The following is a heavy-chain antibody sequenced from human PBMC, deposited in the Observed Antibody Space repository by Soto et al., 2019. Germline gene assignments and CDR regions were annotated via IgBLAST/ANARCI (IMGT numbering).Heavy chain of an antibody. Sequence: SETLSLTCTVSGGSISSGGYYWSWIRQHPGKGLEWIGYIYYSGSTYYNPSLKSRVTISVDTSKDQFSLKLSSVTAADTAVYYCARGLDYDFWSGYYTPYYFDYWGQGALVTVSS. CDR1: GGSISSGGYY. CDR2: IYYSGST. CDR3: ARGLDYDFWSGYYTPYYFDY. D-gene: IGHD3-3*01. V-gene: IGHV4-31*03. J-gene: IGHJ4*02.